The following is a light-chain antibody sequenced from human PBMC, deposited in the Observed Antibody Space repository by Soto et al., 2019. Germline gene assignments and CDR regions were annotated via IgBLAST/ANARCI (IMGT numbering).Light chain of an antibody. CDR1: QSVASN. J-gene: IGKJ5*01. CDR3: QQDNSFPIT. Sequence: EILMTQSPATLSVSPGERATLSCRASQSVASNLACYQQRRGQAPRLLIYAASSCQSGVPSRFSGSGSGTDFTLTISSLQPEDFAAYYCQQDNSFPITFGQGTRLEIK. V-gene: IGKV3-15*01. CDR2: AAS.